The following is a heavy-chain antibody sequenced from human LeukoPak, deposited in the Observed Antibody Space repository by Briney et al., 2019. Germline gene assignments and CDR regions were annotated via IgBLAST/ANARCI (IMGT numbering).Heavy chain of an antibody. Sequence: GESLKISCKGSGYSFDSYWIAWVRQMPGKGLEWMGIIYPGDSDTRYSPSFQGQVTISADKSISTAYLQWSSLKASDTAIYYCARQWGDWSSTSCYSAYWGQGTLVTVSS. CDR2: IYPGDSDT. CDR3: ARQWGDWSSTSCYSAY. D-gene: IGHD2-2*01. CDR1: GYSFDSYW. V-gene: IGHV5-51*01. J-gene: IGHJ4*02.